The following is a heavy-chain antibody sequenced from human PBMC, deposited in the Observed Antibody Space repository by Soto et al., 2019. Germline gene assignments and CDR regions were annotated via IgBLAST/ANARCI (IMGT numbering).Heavy chain of an antibody. CDR1: GGSISSYY. V-gene: IGHV4-4*07. CDR3: ARTPPGAAGPTGPLDY. CDR2: IYTSGST. Sequence: SETLSLTCTVSGGSISSYYWSWIRQPAGKGLEWIGRIYTSGSTNYNPSLKSRVTMSVDTSKNQLSLKQSSVTAADTAVYYCARTPPGAAGPTGPLDYWGQGTLVTVSS. J-gene: IGHJ4*02. D-gene: IGHD6-13*01.